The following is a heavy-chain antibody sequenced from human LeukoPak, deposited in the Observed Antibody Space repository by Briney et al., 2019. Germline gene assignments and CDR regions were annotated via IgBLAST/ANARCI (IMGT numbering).Heavy chain of an antibody. D-gene: IGHD4-23*01. CDR2: IASDGNST. CDR3: ARGRPHGNDY. V-gene: IGHV3-74*01. Sequence: PGGSLRLSCAASGFTFSSYWMNWVRQAPGKGLVWVSRIASDGNSTTYADSVKGRFSISRDNAKNTLYLQMNSLRVEDTAVYYCARGRPHGNDYWGQGPLVTVSS. CDR1: GFTFSSYW. J-gene: IGHJ4*02.